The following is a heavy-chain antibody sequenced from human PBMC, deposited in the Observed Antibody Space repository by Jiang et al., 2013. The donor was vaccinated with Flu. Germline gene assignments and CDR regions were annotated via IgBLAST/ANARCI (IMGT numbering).Heavy chain of an antibody. CDR3: VSGGALTGYFAD. CDR1: GFTFSNFW. J-gene: IGHJ4*02. Sequence: VQLVESGGGLVQPGGSLRLSCAASGFTFSNFWMSWVRQAPGKGLEWVANIREDGNEKHYVDFVKGRFTISRDTAKNSLYLQMNSLRADDTAVYYCVSGGALTGYFADWGQGTLVIVSS. V-gene: IGHV3-7*03. CDR2: IREDGNEK. D-gene: IGHD3-9*01.